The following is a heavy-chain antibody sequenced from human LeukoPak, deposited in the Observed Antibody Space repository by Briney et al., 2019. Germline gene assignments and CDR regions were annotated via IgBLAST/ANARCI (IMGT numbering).Heavy chain of an antibody. CDR2: INPNSVGT. CDR3: ARGSTSCYRFWRECYFDY. Sequence: ASVKVSCKASGYTFTGYYMHWVRQAPGQGLEWMGWINPNSVGTNYAKKFQGRVTMTRDRSISRAYMELSRLRSDDTAVYYCARGSTSCYRFWRECYFDYWGQGTLVTVSS. D-gene: IGHD2-2*01. V-gene: IGHV1-2*02. CDR1: GYTFTGYY. J-gene: IGHJ4*02.